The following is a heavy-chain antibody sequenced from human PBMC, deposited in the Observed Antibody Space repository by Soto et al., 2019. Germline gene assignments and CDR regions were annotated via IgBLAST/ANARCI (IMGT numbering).Heavy chain of an antibody. Sequence: SETVSLTCTVSGGSISSYYWSWIRQPPRKGLEWIGSIYYSGSTNYNPSLKSRVTISVDTSKNQFSLKLSSVTAADRAVYYCAREALGYCSSTSCWDWFDPSGQGTLVTVSS. J-gene: IGHJ5*02. CDR2: IYYSGST. CDR1: GGSISSYY. CDR3: AREALGYCSSTSCWDWFDP. V-gene: IGHV4-59*01. D-gene: IGHD2-2*01.